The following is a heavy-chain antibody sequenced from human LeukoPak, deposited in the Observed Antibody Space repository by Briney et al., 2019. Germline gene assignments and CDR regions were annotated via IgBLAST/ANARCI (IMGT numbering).Heavy chain of an antibody. CDR1: GFTFGSYA. CDR2: ISGSGSTT. D-gene: IGHD3-10*01. V-gene: IGHV3-23*01. J-gene: IGHJ6*04. CDR3: YLLSGAEREGYYYYGMYV. Sequence: PGGSLRLSCAASGFTFGSYAITWVRQAPGKGLEWVSDISGSGSTTYYADSVKGRFTITRDNSKNTLYLQMNSLRADDTAVYYVYLLSGAEREGYYYYGMYVWGKGATVSVS.